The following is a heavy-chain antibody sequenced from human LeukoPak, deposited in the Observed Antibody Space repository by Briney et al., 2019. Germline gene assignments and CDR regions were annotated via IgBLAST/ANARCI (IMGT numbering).Heavy chain of an antibody. V-gene: IGHV3-30*03. CDR3: ATNGDGSGRYDPGY. Sequence: GGSLRLSCAASGFTFSSYGMHWVRQAPGKGLEWVAVISYDGSNKYYADSVEGRFTISRDNSKNTLYLQMNSLRAEDTAVYYCATNGDGSGRYDPGYWGQGTLVTVSS. D-gene: IGHD3-10*01. J-gene: IGHJ4*02. CDR1: GFTFSSYG. CDR2: ISYDGSNK.